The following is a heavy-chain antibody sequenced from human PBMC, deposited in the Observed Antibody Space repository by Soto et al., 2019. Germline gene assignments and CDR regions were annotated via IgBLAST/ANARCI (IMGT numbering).Heavy chain of an antibody. J-gene: IGHJ3*02. CDR2: ISSSSSYI. CDR3: ARDGGLNFDI. V-gene: IGHV3-21*01. Sequence: EVQLVESGGGLVKPGGSLRLSCAASGFTFSTYNMNWVRQATGRGLEWVSSISSSSSYIYYADSLKGRFTISRDNAKNSVYLQMNRQRAEETAVYYCARDGGLNFDIWGQGTMVTVSS. CDR1: GFTFSTYN. D-gene: IGHD3-16*01.